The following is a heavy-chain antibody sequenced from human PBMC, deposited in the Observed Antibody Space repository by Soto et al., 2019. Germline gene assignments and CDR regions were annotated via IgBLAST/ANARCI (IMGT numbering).Heavy chain of an antibody. V-gene: IGHV3-7*05. CDR2: IKKDGSKI. CDR3: ARDVSPGSSSLYLDAFDI. J-gene: IGHJ3*02. Sequence: EVQLVESGGDLVQPGGSMRLSCAASGFSFGSSLMTWVRQAPRKGLEWVADIKKDGSKINYLDSVRGRFTVSRDNAKNSPYLEMNRLRAEDTALYYCARDVSPGSSSLYLDAFDIWGQGTMVTVSS. CDR1: GFSFGSSL. D-gene: IGHD6-13*01.